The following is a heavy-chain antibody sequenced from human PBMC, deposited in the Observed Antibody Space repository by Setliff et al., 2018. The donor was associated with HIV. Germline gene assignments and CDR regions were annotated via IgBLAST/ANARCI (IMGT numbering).Heavy chain of an antibody. Sequence: SETLSLTCTVSGGSISSGSYYWSWIRQPAGKGLEWIGHIYTSGSTNYNPSLKSRVTISVETSKNQFSLKLSSVTAADTAVYYCARDAPTVYANGWFDPWGQGTLVTVSS. CDR3: ARDAPTVYANGWFDP. V-gene: IGHV4-61*09. J-gene: IGHJ5*02. D-gene: IGHD2-8*01. CDR1: GGSISSGSYY. CDR2: IYTSGST.